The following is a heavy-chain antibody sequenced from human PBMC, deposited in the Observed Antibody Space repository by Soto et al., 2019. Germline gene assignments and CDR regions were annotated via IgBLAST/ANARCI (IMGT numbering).Heavy chain of an antibody. Sequence: PSETLSLTCTVSGGSISSSSYYWGWIRQPPGKGLEWIGSIYYSGSTYYNPSLKSRVTISVDTSKNQFSLKLSSVTAADTAVYYCARQWIEDIVLMVYAPLSGQRWFDPWGQGTRVTVAS. J-gene: IGHJ5*02. CDR1: GGSISSSSYY. CDR2: IYYSGST. CDR3: ARQWIEDIVLMVYAPLSGQRWFDP. V-gene: IGHV4-39*01. D-gene: IGHD2-8*01.